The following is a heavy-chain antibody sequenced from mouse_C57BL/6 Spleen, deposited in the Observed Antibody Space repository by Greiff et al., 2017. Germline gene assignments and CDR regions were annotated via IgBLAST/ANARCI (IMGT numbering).Heavy chain of an antibody. CDR3: ARGGYGSSPLYYAMDY. D-gene: IGHD1-1*01. V-gene: IGHV1-63*01. Sequence: QVQLQQSGAELVRPGTSVKMSCKASGYTFTNYWIGWAKQRPGHGLEWIGDIYPGGGYTNYNEKFKGKATLTADKSSSTAYMQFSSLTSEDSAIYYCARGGYGSSPLYYAMDYWGQGTSVTVSS. CDR2: IYPGGGYT. CDR1: GYTFTNYW. J-gene: IGHJ4*01.